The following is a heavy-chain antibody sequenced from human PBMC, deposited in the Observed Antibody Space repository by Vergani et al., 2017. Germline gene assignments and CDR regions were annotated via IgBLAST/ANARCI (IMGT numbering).Heavy chain of an antibody. J-gene: IGHJ5*01. CDR2: MNPISGNT. Sequence: QVQVVQSGTEVKKPGASVKVSCKASGYTFTNYDINWVRRATGQGLEWMGWMNPISGNTGFAQKFRGRVTITRDTSISTAYMGLGSLRSEDTAIYYCAGGLSGYCRCDNFYIHPWFDSWGPGTLVTVSS. V-gene: IGHV1-8*03. CDR3: AGGLSGYCRCDNFYIHPWFDS. D-gene: IGHD2-15*01. CDR1: GYTFTNYD.